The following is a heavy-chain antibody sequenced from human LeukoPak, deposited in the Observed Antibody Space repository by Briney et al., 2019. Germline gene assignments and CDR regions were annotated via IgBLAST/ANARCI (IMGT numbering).Heavy chain of an antibody. J-gene: IGHJ3*02. CDR3: ARDHALRYFDGLDAFDI. V-gene: IGHV4-39*07. D-gene: IGHD3-9*01. Sequence: PSETLSLTCAVSGGSISSSSYYWGWIRQPPGKGLEWIGSIYYSGSTYYNPSLKSRVTISVDTSKNQFSLKLSSVTAADTAVYHCARDHALRYFDGLDAFDIWGQGTMVTVSS. CDR2: IYYSGST. CDR1: GGSISSSSYY.